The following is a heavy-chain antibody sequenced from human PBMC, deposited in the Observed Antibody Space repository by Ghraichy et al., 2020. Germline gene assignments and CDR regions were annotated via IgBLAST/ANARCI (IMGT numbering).Heavy chain of an antibody. Sequence: SQTLSLTCTVSGGSISSYYWSWIRQPPGKGLEWIGYIYYSGSTNYNPSLKSRVTISVDTSKNQFSLKLSSVTAADTAVYYCARDGLPYYDFWSGYYPSPYYYYGMDVWGQGTTVTVSS. V-gene: IGHV4-59*01. CDR2: IYYSGST. CDR3: ARDGLPYYDFWSGYYPSPYYYYGMDV. J-gene: IGHJ6*02. CDR1: GGSISSYY. D-gene: IGHD3-3*01.